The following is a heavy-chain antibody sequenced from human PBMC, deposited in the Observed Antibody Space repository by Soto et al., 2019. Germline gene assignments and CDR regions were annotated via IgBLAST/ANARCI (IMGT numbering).Heavy chain of an antibody. V-gene: IGHV4-59*01. J-gene: IGHJ4*02. CDR2: IYSSRST. Sequence: SETLSLTCTVSGGSISNYYWNWIRQSPGKGLEWIGYIYSSRSTHYNPSLQNRVTISIDTSKNQVSLKVNSVTAADTAVYYCARDHPHSYGVYYFDYWGQGTPVTVSS. CDR1: GGSISNYY. D-gene: IGHD5-18*01. CDR3: ARDHPHSYGVYYFDY.